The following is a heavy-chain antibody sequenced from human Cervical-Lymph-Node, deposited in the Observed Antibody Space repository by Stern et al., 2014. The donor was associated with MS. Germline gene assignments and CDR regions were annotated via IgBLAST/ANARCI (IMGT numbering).Heavy chain of an antibody. Sequence: EHLVESGAEVKKPGASVKLSCKASGYTFTAYYIHWVRQAPGQGFEWLGWINPNNGDTKYAHNFQGWVTMTRDTSINTVYMEFSRLRSDDTAFYYCARQRPGTTLRGWFDPWGQGTLVTVSS. D-gene: IGHD1-1*01. CDR3: ARQRPGTTLRGWFDP. V-gene: IGHV1-2*04. CDR2: INPNNGDT. CDR1: GYTFTAYY. J-gene: IGHJ5*02.